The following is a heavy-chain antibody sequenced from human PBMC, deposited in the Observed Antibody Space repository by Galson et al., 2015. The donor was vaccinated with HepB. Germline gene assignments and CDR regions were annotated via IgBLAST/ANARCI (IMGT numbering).Heavy chain of an antibody. V-gene: IGHV4-4*07. CDR3: ARNIPALDRPVAGPVGRGGGPSYYYGMDV. D-gene: IGHD6-19*01. Sequence: SETLSLTCTVSGGSISSYYWSWIRQPAGKGLEWIGRIYTRGSTNYNPSLKSRVTMSVDTSKNQFSLKLSSVTAADTAVYYCARNIPALDRPVAGPVGRGGGPSYYYGMDVWGQGTTVTVSS. CDR2: IYTRGST. CDR1: GGSISSYY. J-gene: IGHJ6*02.